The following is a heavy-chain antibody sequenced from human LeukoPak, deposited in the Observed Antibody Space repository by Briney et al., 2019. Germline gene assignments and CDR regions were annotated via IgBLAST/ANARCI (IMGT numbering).Heavy chain of an antibody. V-gene: IGHV1-46*01. D-gene: IGHD1-7*01. J-gene: IGHJ4*02. Sequence: GASVKLSCKASGYTFTSYYMHWVRQAPGQGLEWMGIINPSGGSTSYAQKFQGRVAMTRDTSTSTVYMELSSLRSEDTAVYYCARDRKQELYFDYWGQGTLVTVSP. CDR3: ARDRKQELYFDY. CDR2: INPSGGST. CDR1: GYTFTSYY.